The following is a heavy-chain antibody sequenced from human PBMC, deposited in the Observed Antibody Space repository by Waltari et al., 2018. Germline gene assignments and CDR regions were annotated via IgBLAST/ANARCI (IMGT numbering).Heavy chain of an antibody. Sequence: QVQLVQPGAEVKKPGASVKVSCKASGGTFSDYYIHWVRQAPGQGLEWMGWINPNSGVTHHAQKFQGRVSMTRDTSITTVYMELNTLRSDDTAVYYCAKDKLRVEHLWGTGRALYYAMDVWGQGTTVSVSS. V-gene: IGHV1-2*02. CDR2: INPNSGVT. CDR3: AKDKLRVEHLWGTGRALYYAMDV. D-gene: IGHD3-16*01. CDR1: GGTFSDYY. J-gene: IGHJ6*02.